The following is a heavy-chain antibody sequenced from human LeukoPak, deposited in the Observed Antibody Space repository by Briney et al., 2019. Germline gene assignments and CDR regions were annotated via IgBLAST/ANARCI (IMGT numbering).Heavy chain of an antibody. CDR2: ISYDGSNN. Sequence: GGSLRLSCAASGFTFSSYSMNWVRQAPGKGLEWVAVISYDGSNNYYADSVKGRFTISRDNSKNTLYLQMNSLRVEDTAVYYCARSGSSSSLRYFDYWGQGTLVTVSS. J-gene: IGHJ4*02. CDR1: GFTFSSYS. CDR3: ARSGSSSSLRYFDY. D-gene: IGHD6-6*01. V-gene: IGHV3-30-3*01.